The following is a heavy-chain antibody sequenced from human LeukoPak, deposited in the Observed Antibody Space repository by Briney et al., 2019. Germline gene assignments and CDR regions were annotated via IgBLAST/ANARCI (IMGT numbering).Heavy chain of an antibody. CDR2: ISGSGGST. Sequence: GGSLRLSCAASGFTFSSYAMSWVRQAPGKGLEWVSAISGSGGSTYYADSVKGRFTISRDNSKNTLYLQMNCLRAEDTAVYYCAKFKATVNTRANQFDYWGQGTLVTVSS. CDR3: AKFKATVNTRANQFDY. V-gene: IGHV3-23*01. CDR1: GFTFSSYA. D-gene: IGHD4-17*01. J-gene: IGHJ4*02.